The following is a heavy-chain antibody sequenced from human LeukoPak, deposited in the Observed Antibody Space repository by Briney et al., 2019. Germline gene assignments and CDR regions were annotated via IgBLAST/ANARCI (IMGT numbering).Heavy chain of an antibody. CDR2: IKQDGSEK. V-gene: IGHV3-7*05. CDR1: GVIFNHYW. D-gene: IGHD3-3*02. CDR3: ARGLSFLVGN. Sequence: GGSLRLSCSASGVIFNHYWMTWVRQAPGKGLEWVANIKQDGSEKYYVDSVKGRFIISRDNGKNSLFLQMNSLRAEDTAVYYCARGLSFLVGNRGQGTLVIVSS. J-gene: IGHJ4*02.